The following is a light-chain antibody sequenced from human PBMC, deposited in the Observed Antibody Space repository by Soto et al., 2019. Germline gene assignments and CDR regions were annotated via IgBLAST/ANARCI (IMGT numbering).Light chain of an antibody. V-gene: IGLV2-14*03. CDR1: SSDVGDFNY. Sequence: QSALTQPASVSGSPGRSVTISCTGTSSDVGDFNYVSWYQHLPGRAPKLIIYDVTNRPSGISYRFSASKSGRTASLTISGLQAEDEVDYYCRAYSSSTTHVVFGGGTKLTVL. J-gene: IGLJ2*01. CDR2: DVT. CDR3: RAYSSSTTHVV.